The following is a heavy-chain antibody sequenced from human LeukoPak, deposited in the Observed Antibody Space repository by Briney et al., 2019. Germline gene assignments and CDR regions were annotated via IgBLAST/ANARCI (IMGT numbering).Heavy chain of an antibody. CDR3: ARRDRRAAGTLGVYWYFDL. Sequence: PSETLSLTCAVSGGSISSGGYSWSWIRQPPGKGLEWIGYIYHSGSTYYNPSLKSRVTISVDRSKNQFSLKLSSVTAADTAVYYCARRDRRAAGTLGVYWYFDLWGQGTTVTVSS. V-gene: IGHV4-30-2*01. D-gene: IGHD6-13*01. J-gene: IGHJ6*02. CDR1: GGSISSGGYS. CDR2: IYHSGST.